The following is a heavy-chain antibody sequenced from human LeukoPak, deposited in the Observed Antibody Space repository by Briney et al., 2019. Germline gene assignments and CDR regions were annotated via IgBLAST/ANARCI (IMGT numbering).Heavy chain of an antibody. J-gene: IGHJ4*02. Sequence: GGSLRLSCAASGFTFSSYSMNWVRQAPGKGLEWVSSISSSSSYIYYADALKGRFTISRDDAKNLLYLDMNSLRAEDTAVYYCARGHTAVTRHFDFWGQGTLVTVSS. V-gene: IGHV3-21*01. CDR2: ISSSSSYI. D-gene: IGHD4-17*01. CDR1: GFTFSSYS. CDR3: ARGHTAVTRHFDF.